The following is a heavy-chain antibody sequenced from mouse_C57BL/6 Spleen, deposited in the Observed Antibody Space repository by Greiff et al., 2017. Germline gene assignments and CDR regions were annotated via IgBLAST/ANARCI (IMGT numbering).Heavy chain of an antibody. CDR3: AREGSNSPWFDV. CDR2: ISDGGSYT. CDR1: GLTFSSYA. D-gene: IGHD2-5*01. V-gene: IGHV5-4*01. Sequence: EVKVVESGGGLVKPGGSLKLSCAASGLTFSSYAMSWVRQTPEKRLAWVATISDGGSYTYYPDNVKGRFTISRDNAKKNLYLQMSHLKSEDTAMYYCAREGSNSPWFDVWGTGTTVTVSS. J-gene: IGHJ1*03.